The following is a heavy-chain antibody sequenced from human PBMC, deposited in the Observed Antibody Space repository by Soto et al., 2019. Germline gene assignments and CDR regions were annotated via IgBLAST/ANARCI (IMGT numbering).Heavy chain of an antibody. CDR2: VSGGGSNT. CDR3: AKDHRGGFLGVHYFDY. CDR1: GFTFSSYV. V-gene: IGHV3-23*01. D-gene: IGHD3-16*01. J-gene: IGHJ4*02. Sequence: GGSLRLSCAASGFTFSSYVMNWVRQAPGKGLEWVSTVSGGGSNTYYADSVKGRFTISRDNSENTLSLQMNSLRVEDTAVYYCAKDHRGGFLGVHYFDYWGQGTLVTVSS.